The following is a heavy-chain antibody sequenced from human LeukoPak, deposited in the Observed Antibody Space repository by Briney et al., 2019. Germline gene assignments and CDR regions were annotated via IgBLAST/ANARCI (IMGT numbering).Heavy chain of an antibody. J-gene: IGHJ4*02. Sequence: AGGSLRLSCAASGFTFSSYAMSWVRQAPGKGLEWVSYITNSSRTIYYADSVKGRFTISRDNAKNSLYLQMNSLRAEDTAVYYCARGFNWALDHWGQGTLVTVTS. V-gene: IGHV3-48*04. CDR2: ITNSSRTI. CDR3: ARGFNWALDH. CDR1: GFTFSSYA. D-gene: IGHD5-24*01.